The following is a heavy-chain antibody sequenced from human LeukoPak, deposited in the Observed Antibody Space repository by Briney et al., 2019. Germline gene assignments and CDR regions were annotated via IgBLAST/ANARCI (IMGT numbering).Heavy chain of an antibody. V-gene: IGHV3-9*01. D-gene: IGHD3-22*01. Sequence: TGGSLRLSCAASGFTFDDYAMHWVRQAPGKGLEWVSGISWNSGSIGYADSVKGRFTISRDNAKNSLYLQMNSLRAEDTALYYCAKDETYYYDNSGYSLSGFDYWGQGTLVTVSS. CDR1: GFTFDDYA. CDR3: AKDETYYYDNSGYSLSGFDY. J-gene: IGHJ4*02. CDR2: ISWNSGSI.